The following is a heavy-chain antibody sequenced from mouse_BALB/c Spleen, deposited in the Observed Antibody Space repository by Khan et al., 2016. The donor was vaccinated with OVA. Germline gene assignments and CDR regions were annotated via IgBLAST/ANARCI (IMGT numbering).Heavy chain of an antibody. Sequence: EVELVESGGGLIQPGGSLRLSCATSGFTFTDYYMSWVRQPPGKALEWLGFIRNKANYYTTEYITSVKGRFTISRDDSQSILYLQMNTLRAEDSATYFSAIDGGQYYGYDAMDYWGQGTSVTVSS. J-gene: IGHJ4*01. V-gene: IGHV7-3*02. D-gene: IGHD1-2*01. CDR2: IRNKANYYTT. CDR3: AIDGGQYYGYDAMDY. CDR1: GFTFTDYY.